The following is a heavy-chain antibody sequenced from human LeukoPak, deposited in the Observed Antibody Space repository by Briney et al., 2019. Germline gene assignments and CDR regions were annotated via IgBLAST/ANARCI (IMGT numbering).Heavy chain of an antibody. V-gene: IGHV4-39*07. D-gene: IGHD5-12*01. Sequence: SETLSLTCTVSGGSISSGGYYWSWIRQPPGKGLEWIGEINHSGSTNYNPSLKSRVTISVDTSKNQFSLKLSSVTAADTAVYYCARGGYSGYDEDYFDYWGQGTLVTVSS. CDR2: INHSGST. CDR3: ARGGYSGYDEDYFDY. CDR1: GGSISSGGYY. J-gene: IGHJ4*02.